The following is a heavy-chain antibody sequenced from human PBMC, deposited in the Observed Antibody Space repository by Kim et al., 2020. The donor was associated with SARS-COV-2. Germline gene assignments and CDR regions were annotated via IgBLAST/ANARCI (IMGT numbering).Heavy chain of an antibody. V-gene: IGHV3-48*03. CDR2: ISSSGSTI. Sequence: GGSLRLSCAASGFTFSSYEMNWVRQAPGKGLEWVSYISSSGSTIYYADSVKGRFTISRDNAKNSLYLQMNSLRAEDTAVYYCARASPPIIAVAGSAGMDVWGQGTTVTVSS. D-gene: IGHD6-19*01. J-gene: IGHJ6*02. CDR1: GFTFSSYE. CDR3: ARASPPIIAVAGSAGMDV.